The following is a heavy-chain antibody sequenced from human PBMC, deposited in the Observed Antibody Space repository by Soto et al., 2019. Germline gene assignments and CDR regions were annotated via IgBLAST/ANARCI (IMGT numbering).Heavy chain of an antibody. CDR1: GFTFSSYA. V-gene: IGHV3-23*01. CDR2: ISGSGGST. Sequence: GGSLRLSCAASGFTFSSYAMSWVRQAPGKGLEWVSAISGSGGSTYYADSVKGRFTISRDNSKNTLYLQMNSLRAEDTAVYYCAKLPRIAAAGHPLDYWGQGTLVTSPQ. CDR3: AKLPRIAAAGHPLDY. J-gene: IGHJ4*02. D-gene: IGHD6-13*01.